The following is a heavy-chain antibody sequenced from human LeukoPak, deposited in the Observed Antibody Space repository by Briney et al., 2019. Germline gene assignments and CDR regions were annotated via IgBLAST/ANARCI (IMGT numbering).Heavy chain of an antibody. CDR2: IKQDGSEK. Sequence: PGGSLRLSCAASGFTFSSYCMSWVRQAPGKGLEWVANIKQDGSEKYYVDSVKGRFTISRDNAKNTLYLQMNSLRAEDTAVYYCASATSWLPFDYWGQGTLVTVSS. D-gene: IGHD5-12*01. CDR1: GFTFSSYC. CDR3: ASATSWLPFDY. V-gene: IGHV3-7*01. J-gene: IGHJ4*02.